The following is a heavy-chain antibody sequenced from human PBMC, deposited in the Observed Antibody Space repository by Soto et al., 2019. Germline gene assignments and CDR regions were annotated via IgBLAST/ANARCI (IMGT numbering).Heavy chain of an antibody. CDR1: GGSFSGYY. D-gene: IGHD6-6*01. V-gene: IGHV4-34*01. CDR3: ARKGGYSSSRGYYYYGMDV. CDR2: INHSGST. J-gene: IGHJ6*02. Sequence: SETLSLTCAVYGGSFSGYYWSWIRQPPGKGLEWIGEINHSGSTNYNPSLKSRVTISVDTSKNQFSLKLSPVTAADTAVYYCARKGGYSSSRGYYYYGMDVWGQGTTVTVSS.